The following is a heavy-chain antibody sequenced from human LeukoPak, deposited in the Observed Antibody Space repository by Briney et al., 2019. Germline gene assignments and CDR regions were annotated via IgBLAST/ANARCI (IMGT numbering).Heavy chain of an antibody. J-gene: IGHJ4*02. V-gene: IGHV1-8*03. CDR3: ATLFTYGSGSYGFDY. CDR2: MNPNSGNT. Sequence: ASVKVSCKASGYTFTSYDINWVRQATGQGLEWMGWMNPNSGNTGYAQKFQGRVTITRNTSISTAYMELSRLRSDDTAVYYCATLFTYGSGSYGFDYWGQGTLVTVSS. D-gene: IGHD3-10*01. CDR1: GYTFTSYD.